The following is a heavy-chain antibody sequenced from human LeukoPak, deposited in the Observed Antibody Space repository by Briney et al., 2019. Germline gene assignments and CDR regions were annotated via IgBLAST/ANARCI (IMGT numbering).Heavy chain of an antibody. Sequence: GGSLRLSCAASGFTFSSYGMHWVRQAPGKGLEWVAVISYDGSNKYYADSVKGRLTISRDNSKNTLYLQMNSLRAEDTAVYYCAKDQGYYDSSGYPLYYYGMDVWGQGTSVTVSS. CDR2: ISYDGSNK. V-gene: IGHV3-30*18. CDR3: AKDQGYYDSSGYPLYYYGMDV. J-gene: IGHJ6*02. D-gene: IGHD3-22*01. CDR1: GFTFSSYG.